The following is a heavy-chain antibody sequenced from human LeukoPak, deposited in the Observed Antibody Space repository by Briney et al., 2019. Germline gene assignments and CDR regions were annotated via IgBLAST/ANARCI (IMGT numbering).Heavy chain of an antibody. Sequence: SETLSLTCTVSGGSMNGYYWSWIRQTAGKGLEWIGRIYTSGSTNYNPSLKSRVTISVDTSQNQFSLKLSSVTAADTAVYYCAREGRLVRAFDYWGQGTLVTVSS. D-gene: IGHD6-19*01. CDR2: IYTSGST. J-gene: IGHJ4*02. CDR1: GGSMNGYY. V-gene: IGHV4-4*07. CDR3: AREGRLVRAFDY.